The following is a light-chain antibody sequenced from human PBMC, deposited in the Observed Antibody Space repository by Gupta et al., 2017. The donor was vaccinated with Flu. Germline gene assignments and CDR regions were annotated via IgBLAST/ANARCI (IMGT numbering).Light chain of an antibody. J-gene: IGLJ1*01. CDR1: SNDVGGSNR. CDR3: SSHAGRVTWV. CDR2: DVT. Sequence: QSAPTQPRSVSGSPGQSVTISCTGSSNDVGGSNRVSWYQQRPGTAPKLILYDVTERPSGVPDRFSGSKSGNTASLTISGLQADDEADYYCSSHAGRVTWVFGTGTTVTVL. V-gene: IGLV2-11*01.